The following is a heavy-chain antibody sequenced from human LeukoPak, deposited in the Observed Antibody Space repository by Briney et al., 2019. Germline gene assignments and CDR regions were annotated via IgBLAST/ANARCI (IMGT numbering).Heavy chain of an antibody. CDR2: IIPIFGTA. V-gene: IGHV1-69*13. CDR1: GGTFSSYA. Sequence: SVKVSCTASGGTFSSYAISWVRQAPGQGLEWMGGIIPIFGTANYAQKFQGRVTITADESTSTAYMELSSLRSEDTAVYYCARRAISGRYFDDFDYWGQGTLVTVSS. J-gene: IGHJ4*02. CDR3: ARRAISGRYFDDFDY. D-gene: IGHD3-9*01.